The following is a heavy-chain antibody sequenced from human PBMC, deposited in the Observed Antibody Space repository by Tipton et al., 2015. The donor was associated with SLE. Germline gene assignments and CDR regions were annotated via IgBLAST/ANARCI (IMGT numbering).Heavy chain of an antibody. Sequence: TLSLTCNVSGVSISSSYWSWIRQPAGKGLEWIGRIYTSGATDDNPSLKSRVTMSVDMSKNQIFLKMTSVTAADSAVYFCARVWLNNAFDIWGQGIRVTVSS. CDR3: ARVWLNNAFDI. V-gene: IGHV4-4*07. CDR2: IYTSGAT. D-gene: IGHD2/OR15-2a*01. CDR1: GVSISSSY. J-gene: IGHJ3*02.